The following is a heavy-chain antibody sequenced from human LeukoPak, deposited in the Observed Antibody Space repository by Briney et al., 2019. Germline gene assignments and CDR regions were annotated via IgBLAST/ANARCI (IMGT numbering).Heavy chain of an antibody. CDR1: GGSFSGYY. Sequence: PSETLSLTCAVYGGSFSGYYWSWIRQPPGKGLEWIGEINHSGSTNYNPSLKSRVTTSVDTSKNQFSLRLSSVTAADTAVYYCARGRTLVLSYFQHWGQGTLVTVSS. CDR3: ARGRTLVLSYFQH. J-gene: IGHJ1*01. D-gene: IGHD6-13*01. V-gene: IGHV4-34*01. CDR2: INHSGST.